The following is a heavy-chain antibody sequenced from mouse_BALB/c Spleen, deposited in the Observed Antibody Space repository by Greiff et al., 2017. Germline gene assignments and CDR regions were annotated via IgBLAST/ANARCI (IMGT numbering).Heavy chain of an antibody. CDR3: TRWLLRRYAMDY. CDR1: GYTFTSYW. CDR2: IYPGSGST. D-gene: IGHD2-3*01. J-gene: IGHJ4*01. V-gene: IGHV1S22*01. Sequence: LQQPGSELVRPGASVKLSCKASGYTFTSYWMHWVKQRTGQGLEWIGNIYPGSGSTNYDEKFKSKATLTVDTSSSTAYMQLSSLTSEDSAVYYCTRWLLRRYAMDYWGQGTSVTVSS.